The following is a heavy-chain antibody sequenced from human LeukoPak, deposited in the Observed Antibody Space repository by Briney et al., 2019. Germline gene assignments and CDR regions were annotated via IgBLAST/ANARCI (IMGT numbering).Heavy chain of an antibody. D-gene: IGHD6-6*01. J-gene: IGHJ4*02. Sequence: SETLSLTCTVPGVSISRSSHYWVWIRQPPGKGLEWIGSISDSGNTYYNPSLKSRVAIPVDTSKNQFSLKLNSVTAADTAVHYCARHGASSSQYDYWGQGTLVTVSS. CDR3: ARHGASSSQYDY. CDR2: ISDSGNT. CDR1: GVSISRSSHY. V-gene: IGHV4-39*01.